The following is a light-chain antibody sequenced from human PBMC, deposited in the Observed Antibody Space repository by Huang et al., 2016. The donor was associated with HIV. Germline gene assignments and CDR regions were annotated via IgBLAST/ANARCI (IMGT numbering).Light chain of an antibody. CDR1: QSVGST. V-gene: IGKV3-15*01. CDR3: QQYNNWPPT. J-gene: IGKJ4*01. Sequence: EIMMTQSPATLSVSPGERATLSCRASQSVGSTLDWYQQKPGQAPRLLIYGASTRATGIPVRFSGSGSGTEFTLTISSLQSEDFAIYYCQQYNNWPPTFGGGTKVEIK. CDR2: GAS.